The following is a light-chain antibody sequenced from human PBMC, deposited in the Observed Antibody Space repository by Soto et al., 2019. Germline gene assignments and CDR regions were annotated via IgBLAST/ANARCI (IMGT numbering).Light chain of an antibody. J-gene: IGKJ3*01. Sequence: EIVLTQSPGTLSLSPGERATLSCRASQSVSGRYLAWYQQKPGQAPRLLIEGASSRAAGIPDRFSGSESGPDFTLTISRVEPEDFAVYYYQQYENSPHNFGHGTRVDI. CDR3: QQYENSPHN. CDR1: QSVSGRY. V-gene: IGKV3-20*01. CDR2: GAS.